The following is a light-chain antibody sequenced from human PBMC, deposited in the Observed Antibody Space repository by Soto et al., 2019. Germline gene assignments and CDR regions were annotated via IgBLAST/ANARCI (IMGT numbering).Light chain of an antibody. CDR3: QQYGSSPWT. CDR1: QSVSSSY. J-gene: IGKJ1*01. CDR2: GAS. Sequence: EIVLTQSPGTLSLSPGERATLYCRASQSVSSSYLAWYQQKPGQAPRLLIYGASSRAIGIPDRFSGSVSGSDFILTINRLEPEDFAVYYCQQYGSSPWTFGQGTKVDIK. V-gene: IGKV3-20*01.